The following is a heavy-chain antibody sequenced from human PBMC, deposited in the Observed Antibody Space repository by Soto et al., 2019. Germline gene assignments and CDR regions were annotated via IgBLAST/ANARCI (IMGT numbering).Heavy chain of an antibody. CDR2: IRDSGGSA. Sequence: EVQLLESGGGLVQPGGSLRLSCAASGFTFSSYALCWVRQAPGKGLEWVSGIRDSGGSADHADSVKGRFSISRDNSKNTLYLQMNSLRAEDTAVYYCARGPLDHRRDYYGMDVWGQGTTVTVSS. D-gene: IGHD3-9*01. CDR3: ARGPLDHRRDYYGMDV. CDR1: GFTFSSYA. V-gene: IGHV3-23*01. J-gene: IGHJ6*02.